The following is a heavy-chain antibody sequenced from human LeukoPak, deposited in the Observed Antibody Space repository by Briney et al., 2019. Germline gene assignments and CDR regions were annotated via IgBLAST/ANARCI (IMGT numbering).Heavy chain of an antibody. D-gene: IGHD5-12*01. J-gene: IGHJ5*02. CDR1: GGSISSSSYY. CDR3: ARQRTSDYEVAWFDP. CDR2: IYYSGST. Sequence: PSETLSLTCTVSGGSISSSSYYWGWIRQPPGKGLEWIGNIYYSGSTYYNPSLKSRVTISVDTSKNQFSLKLSSVTAADTAVYYCARQRTSDYEVAWFDPWGQGTLVTVSS. V-gene: IGHV4-39*01.